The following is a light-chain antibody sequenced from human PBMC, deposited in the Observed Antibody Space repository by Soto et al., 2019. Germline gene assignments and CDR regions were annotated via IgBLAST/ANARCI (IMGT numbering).Light chain of an antibody. Sequence: EIVLTQSPATLSLSPGERATLSCRASQSVSSYLAWYQQKPGQAPRLLIYDASNRATGIPARFSGNGSGTDFTPTIRSLEPDDFAVYYCQQRSDWPSTFGGGTKVQIK. CDR2: DAS. CDR3: QQRSDWPST. CDR1: QSVSSY. V-gene: IGKV3-11*01. J-gene: IGKJ4*01.